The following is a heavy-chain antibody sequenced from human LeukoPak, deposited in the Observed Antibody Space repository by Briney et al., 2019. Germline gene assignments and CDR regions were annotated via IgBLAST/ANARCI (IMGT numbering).Heavy chain of an antibody. CDR2: INHSGST. V-gene: IGHV4-34*01. Sequence: SETLSLTCAVYGGSFSGYYWSWVRQPPGKGLEWIGEINHSGSTNYNPSLKSRVNISVDTSKNQFSLKLSSVTAADSAVYYCARGFRIVSRFDYWGQGTLVTVSS. CDR1: GGSFSGYY. D-gene: IGHD2-15*01. CDR3: ARGFRIVSRFDY. J-gene: IGHJ4*02.